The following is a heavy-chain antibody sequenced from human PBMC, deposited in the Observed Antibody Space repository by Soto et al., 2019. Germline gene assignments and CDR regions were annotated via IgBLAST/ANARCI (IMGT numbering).Heavy chain of an antibody. CDR3: ARGLAGTVDY. Sequence: PSETLSLTCTVSGGSISSYYWSWIRQPPGKGLEWIGYIYASGSTNYNPSLKSRVTISVDTSKNQFSLKLTSVTAADTAVYYCARGLAGTVDYWGQGTLVTVSS. D-gene: IGHD6-13*01. CDR1: GGSISSYY. CDR2: IYASGST. V-gene: IGHV4-59*01. J-gene: IGHJ4*02.